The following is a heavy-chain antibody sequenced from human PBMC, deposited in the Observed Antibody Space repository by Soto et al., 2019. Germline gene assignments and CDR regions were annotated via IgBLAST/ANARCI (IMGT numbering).Heavy chain of an antibody. D-gene: IGHD3-22*01. CDR1: GFTFSSYS. Sequence: EVQLVESGGGLVQPGGSLRLSCAASGFTFSSYSMNWVRQAPGKGLEWVSYISSSSSTIYYADSVKGRFTISRDNAKNSLYLRMNSLRDEDTAVYYCARSGDSYDSSGYYYWGQGTLVTVSS. CDR2: ISSSSSTI. J-gene: IGHJ4*02. CDR3: ARSGDSYDSSGYYY. V-gene: IGHV3-48*02.